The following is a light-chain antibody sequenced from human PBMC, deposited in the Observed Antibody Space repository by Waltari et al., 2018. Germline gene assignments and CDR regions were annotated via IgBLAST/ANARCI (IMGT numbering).Light chain of an antibody. Sequence: DIVMTQSPDSLALSLGVRATIKCKSSQSVLYNSNSKNYLAWYQQKPGQPPKLLISWASTRESGVPDRFSGSGSGTDFTLIISNLQAEDVAVYYCQQYYNIPRTFGQGTKLEI. V-gene: IGKV4-1*01. CDR2: WAS. CDR1: QSVLYNSNSKNY. CDR3: QQYYNIPRT. J-gene: IGKJ2*01.